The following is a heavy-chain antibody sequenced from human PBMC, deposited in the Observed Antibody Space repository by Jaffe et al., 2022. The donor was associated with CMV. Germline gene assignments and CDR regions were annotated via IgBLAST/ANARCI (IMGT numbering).Heavy chain of an antibody. CDR2: IDHSENT. Sequence: QVQLQESGPGLVKASETLSLTCSVSGGSISSDYWSWIRQPPGKGLEWIGYIDHSENTNYNPSLESRVTLSVDTSKNHFSLTLKSVTAADTAVYYCARRVWDTSGEPYFDYWGQGTLVTVSP. D-gene: IGHD3-22*01. CDR3: ARRVWDTSGEPYFDY. J-gene: IGHJ4*02. V-gene: IGHV4-59*08. CDR1: GGSISSDY.